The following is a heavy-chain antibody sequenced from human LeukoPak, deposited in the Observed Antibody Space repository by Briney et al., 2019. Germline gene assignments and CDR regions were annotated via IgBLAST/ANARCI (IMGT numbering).Heavy chain of an antibody. CDR3: ARDIGEYGGNFFGY. V-gene: IGHV3-48*03. J-gene: IGHJ4*02. D-gene: IGHD4-23*01. CDR1: GFTFSSYE. CDR2: ISSSGSTI. Sequence: PGGSLRLSCAASGFTFSSYEMNWVRQAPGKGLEWVSYISSSGSTIYYADSVKGRFTISRDNAKNSLYLQMNSLRAKDTAVYYCARDIGEYGGNFFGYWGQGTLVTVSS.